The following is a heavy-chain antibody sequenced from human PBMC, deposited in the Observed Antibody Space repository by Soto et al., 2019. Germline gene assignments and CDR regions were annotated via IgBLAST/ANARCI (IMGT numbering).Heavy chain of an antibody. V-gene: IGHV1-18*01. CDR1: GGTFSSYA. Sequence: ASVKPSCKASGGTFSSYAISWVRQAPGQGLEWMGWISAYNGNTNYAQKLQGRVTMTTDTSTSTAYMELRSLRSDDTAVYYCARVLLAVAGTRWFDPWGQGPLVTVSS. J-gene: IGHJ5*02. CDR3: ARVLLAVAGTRWFDP. D-gene: IGHD6-19*01. CDR2: ISAYNGNT.